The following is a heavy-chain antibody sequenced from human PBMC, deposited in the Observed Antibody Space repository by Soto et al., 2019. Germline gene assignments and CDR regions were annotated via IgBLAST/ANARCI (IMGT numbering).Heavy chain of an antibody. Sequence: GGALRLSSAASGFTFSSYGMHWVRQAPGKGLEWVAVISYDGSNKYYADSVKGRFTVSRDNAKNSLFLQMNNLRAEDTAVYFCARDSSADRFVQYLQQWGEGTQVTVSS. CDR1: GFTFSSYG. CDR2: ISYDGSNK. J-gene: IGHJ1*01. D-gene: IGHD6-19*01. CDR3: ARDSSADRFVQYLQQ. V-gene: IGHV3-30*03.